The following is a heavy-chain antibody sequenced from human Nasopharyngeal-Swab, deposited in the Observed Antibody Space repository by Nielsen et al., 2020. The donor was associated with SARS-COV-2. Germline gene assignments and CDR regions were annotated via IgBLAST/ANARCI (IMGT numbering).Heavy chain of an antibody. J-gene: IGHJ6*03. CDR3: ATAANYDILTGYYSYYYYMDV. D-gene: IGHD3-9*01. V-gene: IGHV4-59*01. Sequence: WIRQPPGKGLEWIGYIYYSGSTNYHPSLKSRVTISVDTSKNQFSLKLSSVSAADTAVYYCATAANYDILTGYYSYYYYMDVWGKGTTVTVSS. CDR2: IYYSGST.